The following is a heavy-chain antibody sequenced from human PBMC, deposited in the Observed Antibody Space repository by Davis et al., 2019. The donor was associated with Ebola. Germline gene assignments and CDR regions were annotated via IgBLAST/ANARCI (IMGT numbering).Heavy chain of an antibody. J-gene: IGHJ6*02. CDR2: TYYNSKWFI. V-gene: IGHV6-1*01. D-gene: IGHD1/OR15-1a*01. Sequence: HSQTLSLTCAISGDSVSGNSGAWNWIRQSPSRGLEWLARTYYNSKWFIDYEISVKSRISINPDTSKNQFSLQLSSVTPEDTAVYYCARGWNRSGMDVWGQGTTVAVSS. CDR1: GDSVSGNSGA. CDR3: ARGWNRSGMDV.